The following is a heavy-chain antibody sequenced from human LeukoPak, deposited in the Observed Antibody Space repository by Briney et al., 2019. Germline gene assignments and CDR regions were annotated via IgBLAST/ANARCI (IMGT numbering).Heavy chain of an antibody. V-gene: IGHV3-48*02. D-gene: IGHD2-15*01. CDR2: ISRSSDTI. Sequence: GRSLRLSCAVSGFTLSIYSTKWVRHAPGKGLEWVSYISRSSDTIYDGDSVKGRFSMSRDNAKNSLYLQMNSLRDGDTAVYYCARYCSGGSCYADYWGQGTLVTVSS. CDR3: ARYCSGGSCYADY. J-gene: IGHJ4*02. CDR1: GFTLSIYS.